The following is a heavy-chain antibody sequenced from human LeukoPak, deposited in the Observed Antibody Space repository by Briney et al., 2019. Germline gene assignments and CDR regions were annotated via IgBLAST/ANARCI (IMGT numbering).Heavy chain of an antibody. CDR1: GYTFTSYG. J-gene: IGHJ4*02. CDR2: ISAYNGNT. CDR3: ARDFTFGGVIVPLDY. Sequence: ASVKVSCKASGYTFTSYGINWVRQAPGQGLEWMGWISAYNGNTNYAQKLQGRVTMTTDTSTSTAYMELRSLRSDDTAVYYCARDFTFGGVIVPLDYWGQGTLVTVSS. V-gene: IGHV1-18*01. D-gene: IGHD3-16*02.